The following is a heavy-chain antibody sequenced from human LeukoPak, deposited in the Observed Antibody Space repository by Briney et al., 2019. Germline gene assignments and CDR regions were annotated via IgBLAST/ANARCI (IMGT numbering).Heavy chain of an antibody. V-gene: IGHV1-69*04. D-gene: IGHD5-12*01. CDR3: ARNSGYDPYFDY. J-gene: IGHJ4*02. Sequence: APVKVSCKAPGGTFSSYAISWVRQAPGQGLEWMGRIIPILGIANYAQKFQGRVTITADKSTSTAYMELSSLRSEDTAVYYCARNSGYDPYFDYWGQGTLVTVSS. CDR1: GGTFSSYA. CDR2: IIPILGIA.